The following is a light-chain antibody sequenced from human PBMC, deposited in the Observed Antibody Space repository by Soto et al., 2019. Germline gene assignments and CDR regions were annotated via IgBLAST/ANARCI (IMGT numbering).Light chain of an antibody. CDR1: QAISSY. Sequence: VIWMTQSPSLLSASTGDRVTINCRMSQAISSYLAWYQQKPGKAPELLIYAASTLQSGVPSRFSGSGSGTDFTLTISCLQSEDFATYYCQQYYSFPRTFGQGTKVEIK. J-gene: IGKJ1*01. V-gene: IGKV1D-8*01. CDR3: QQYYSFPRT. CDR2: AAS.